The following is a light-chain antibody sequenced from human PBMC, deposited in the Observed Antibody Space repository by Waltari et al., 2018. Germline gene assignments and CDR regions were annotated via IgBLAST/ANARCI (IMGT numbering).Light chain of an antibody. Sequence: EIVLTQSPDTRSLSQGKRAPLSCRASQSVSSYLAWYQQKRGQAPRLLIYGASNRATGIPARFSGSGSGTDFTLTISTLEPEDFAVYYCQQRSNWPLTFGGGTKVEIK. CDR1: QSVSSY. V-gene: IGKV3-11*01. CDR3: QQRSNWPLT. J-gene: IGKJ4*01. CDR2: GAS.